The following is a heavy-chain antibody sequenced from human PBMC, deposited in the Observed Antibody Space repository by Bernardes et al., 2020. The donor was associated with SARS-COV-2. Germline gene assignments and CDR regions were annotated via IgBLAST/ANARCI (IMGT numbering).Heavy chain of an antibody. D-gene: IGHD3-3*01. V-gene: IGHV3-23*01. CDR3: AKDLFTILGVEWELLHYFDS. CDR2: ISDSGGNS. Sequence: GGSLRLSCAASGFTFINYAIHWVRQAPGKGLEWVSSISDSGGNSYYADSVKGRFTISRDNSKNTVYLQMNSLRAEDTAVYYCAKDLFTILGVEWELLHYFDSWGQGTLVTVSS. J-gene: IGHJ4*02. CDR1: GFTFINYA.